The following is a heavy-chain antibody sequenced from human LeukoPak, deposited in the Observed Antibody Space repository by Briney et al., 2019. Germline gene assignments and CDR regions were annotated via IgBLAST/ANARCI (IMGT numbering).Heavy chain of an antibody. V-gene: IGHV3-53*01. CDR2: IYSGGST. CDR1: GFTVGSYY. CDR3: AGSTTVAYY. D-gene: IGHD4-23*01. Sequence: PGGSLRLSCAASGFTVGSYYMNWVRQAPGKGLEWVSVIYSGGSTSSADSVKGRFTISRDNSKNTLYLQMNSLRAEDTAVYYCAGSTTVAYYWGQGTLDTVSS. J-gene: IGHJ4*02.